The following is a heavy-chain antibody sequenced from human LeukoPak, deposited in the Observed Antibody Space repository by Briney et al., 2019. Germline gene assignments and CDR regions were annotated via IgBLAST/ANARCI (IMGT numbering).Heavy chain of an antibody. D-gene: IGHD5-24*01. Sequence: GGSLRLSCAASGFTLSSYSMNWVRQAPGKGLEWVSSISSSSSYIYYADSVKGRFTISRDNAKNSLYLQMDSLRAEDTAVYYCARDGEMATIMFDYWGQGTLVTVSS. J-gene: IGHJ4*02. CDR2: ISSSSSYI. CDR3: ARDGEMATIMFDY. V-gene: IGHV3-21*01. CDR1: GFTLSSYS.